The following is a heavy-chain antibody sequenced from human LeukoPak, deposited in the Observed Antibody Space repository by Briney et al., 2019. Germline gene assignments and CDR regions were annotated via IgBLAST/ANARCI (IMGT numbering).Heavy chain of an antibody. CDR1: GGSFSGYY. D-gene: IGHD3-9*01. Sequence: PSGTLSLTCAVYGGSFSGYYWSWIRQPPGKGLEWIGEINHSGSTNYNPSLKSRVTISVDTSKNQFSLELSSVTAADTAVYYCARKKYYDILTGLYNWFDPWGQGTLVTVSS. J-gene: IGHJ5*02. CDR2: INHSGST. CDR3: ARKKYYDILTGLYNWFDP. V-gene: IGHV4-34*01.